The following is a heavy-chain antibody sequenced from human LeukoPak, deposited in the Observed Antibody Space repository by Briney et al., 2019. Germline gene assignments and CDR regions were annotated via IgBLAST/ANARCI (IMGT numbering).Heavy chain of an antibody. CDR1: GYTFTGYY. Sequence: ASVKVSCKASGYTFTGYYMHWVRQAPGQGLEWMGWINPNSGGTNYAQKFQGRVTMTRDTSISTAYMELSRLRSDDTAVYYCVRDGLGAVAGGNNWFDPWGQGTLVTVSS. V-gene: IGHV1-2*02. J-gene: IGHJ5*02. CDR3: VRDGLGAVAGGNNWFDP. D-gene: IGHD6-19*01. CDR2: INPNSGGT.